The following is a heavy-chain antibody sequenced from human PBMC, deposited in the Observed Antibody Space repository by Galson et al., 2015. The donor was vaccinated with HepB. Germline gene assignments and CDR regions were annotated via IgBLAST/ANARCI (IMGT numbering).Heavy chain of an antibody. V-gene: IGHV7-4-1*02. CDR2: INTNTGNP. Sequence: SVKFSCKASGYTFTSYAMNWVRQAPGQGLEWMGWINTNTGNPTYAQGFTGRFVFSLDTSVSTAYLQISSLKAEDTAVYYCARAYAYYYDSSGYRPHAFDIWGQGTMVTVSS. D-gene: IGHD3-22*01. CDR1: GYTFTSYA. CDR3: ARAYAYYYDSSGYRPHAFDI. J-gene: IGHJ3*02.